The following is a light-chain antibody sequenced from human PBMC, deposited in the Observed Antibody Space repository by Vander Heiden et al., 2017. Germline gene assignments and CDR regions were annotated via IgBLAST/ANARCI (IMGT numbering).Light chain of an antibody. CDR2: GAS. J-gene: IGKJ5*01. Sequence: EIVLTQSPGTMSLSPGERATLSCRASQSVSSSYLAWYQQKPGQAPRLLIYGASSSATGIPDRFSGSGSGTDFTLTISRLEPEDFAVYYCQQYGSSQITFGQGTRLEIK. CDR1: QSVSSSY. CDR3: QQYGSSQIT. V-gene: IGKV3-20*01.